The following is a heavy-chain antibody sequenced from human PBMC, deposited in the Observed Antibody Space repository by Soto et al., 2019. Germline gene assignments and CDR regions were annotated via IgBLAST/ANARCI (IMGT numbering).Heavy chain of an antibody. D-gene: IGHD1-7*01. CDR3: ARSLELGFPPLHY. CDR1: SGSLGDDY. Sequence: NPSETLSLTCAVFSGSLGDDYWTWIRQSPEKGLEWIGEIHPSGSTDYNPSLKSRLTLSLDTSKNQFSLKVGSVTAADTAVYFCARSLELGFPPLHYWGQGTLVTVSS. CDR2: IHPSGST. V-gene: IGHV4-34*01. J-gene: IGHJ4*02.